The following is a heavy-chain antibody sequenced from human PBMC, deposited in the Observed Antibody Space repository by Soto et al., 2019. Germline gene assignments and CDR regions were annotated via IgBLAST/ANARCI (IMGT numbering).Heavy chain of an antibody. CDR2: IHYSGTS. D-gene: IGHD2-21*01. CDR3: ARHWIAGSSIP. Sequence: PSETLSLTCSVSGDSISSSSQYWGWIRQPPGKGLEWIGSIHYSGTSYYNPSLKSRVTIFVGTSKNQLSLKLSSVTAADTAVYYCARHWIAGSSIPWGQGTLVTVSS. CDR1: GDSISSSSQY. V-gene: IGHV4-39*01. J-gene: IGHJ5*02.